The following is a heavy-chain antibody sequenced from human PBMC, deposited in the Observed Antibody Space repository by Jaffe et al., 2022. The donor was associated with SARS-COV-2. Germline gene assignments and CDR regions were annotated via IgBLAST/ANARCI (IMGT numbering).Heavy chain of an antibody. CDR1: GFSVSTNH. Sequence: EVQLVESGGGLVQPGGSLRVSCAASGFSVSTNHINWVRQAPGKGLEWVSLIYSGGSTNYADSVKGRFTISRDNSKNTLYLQMNSLRAEDTAVYYCARTIFGVYYYGMDVWGQGTTVTVSS. CDR3: ARTIFGVYYYGMDV. V-gene: IGHV3-66*02. D-gene: IGHD3-3*01. J-gene: IGHJ6*02. CDR2: IYSGGST.